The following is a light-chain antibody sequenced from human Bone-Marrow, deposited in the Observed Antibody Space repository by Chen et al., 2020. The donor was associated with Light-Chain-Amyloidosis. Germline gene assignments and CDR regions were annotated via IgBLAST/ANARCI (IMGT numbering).Light chain of an antibody. V-gene: IGLV2-14*01. CDR1: RSDVGGDNH. J-gene: IGLJ1*01. CDR3: RSYTITNPLV. Sequence: QSALTQPASVSGSPGQSITISCTGTRSDVGGDNHVSWYQQHPDKAPKLMIYQVTTRPAWVPGRFSGARSDNTASLPISGLQPEGDADYFCRSYTITNPLVFGSGTRVTVL. CDR2: QVT.